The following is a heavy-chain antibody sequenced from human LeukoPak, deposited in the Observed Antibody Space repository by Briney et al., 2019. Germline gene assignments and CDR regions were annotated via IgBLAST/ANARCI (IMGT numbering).Heavy chain of an antibody. V-gene: IGHV3-30*03. CDR2: ISYDGSNK. CDR3: ATLGGGYYYDSSGYFFDY. J-gene: IGHJ4*02. CDR1: GFTFSSYG. D-gene: IGHD3-22*01. Sequence: GGSLRLYCAASGFTFSSYGMHWVRQAPGKGLEWVAVISYDGSNKYYADSVEGRFTISRDNSKNTLYLQMNSLRPEDTAVYYCATLGGGYYYDSSGYFFDYWGQGTLVTVSS.